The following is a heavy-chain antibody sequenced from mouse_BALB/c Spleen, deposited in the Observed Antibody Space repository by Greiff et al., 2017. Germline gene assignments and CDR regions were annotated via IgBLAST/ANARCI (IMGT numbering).Heavy chain of an antibody. CDR2: IHYSGST. CDR3: ALNGDGYYRGYFDY. CDR1: GYSITSGYS. D-gene: IGHD2-3*01. Sequence: EVKLVESGPDLVKPSQSLSLTCTVTGYSITSGYSWHWIRQFQGNKLEWMGYIHYSGSTNYNPSLKSRISITRDTSKNQFFLQLNSVTTEDTATYYCALNGDGYYRGYFDYWGQGTTLTVSS. J-gene: IGHJ2*01. V-gene: IGHV3-1*02.